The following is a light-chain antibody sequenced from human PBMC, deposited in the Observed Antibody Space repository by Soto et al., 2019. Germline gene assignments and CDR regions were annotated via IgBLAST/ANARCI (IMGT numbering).Light chain of an antibody. Sequence: VVTQSPGALSLPQGERATLYCRASQSVSSNLAWYQQKPGQAPRLLIYGASSRATGIPDRFSGSGSGTDFTLTISRLAPEDFAVYYCQQCATSPPISSGPGTKVDIK. CDR2: GAS. V-gene: IGKV3-20*01. CDR1: QSVSSN. CDR3: QQCATSPPIS. J-gene: IGKJ3*01.